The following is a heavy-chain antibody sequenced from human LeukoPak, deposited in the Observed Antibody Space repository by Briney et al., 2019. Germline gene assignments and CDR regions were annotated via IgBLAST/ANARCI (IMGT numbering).Heavy chain of an antibody. V-gene: IGHV3-21*01. CDR2: ISSSSSYI. J-gene: IGHJ6*02. D-gene: IGHD2-2*01. CDR1: GFTFSSYA. Sequence: GGSLRLSCAASGFTFSSYAMSWVRQAPGKGLEWVSSISSSSSYIYYADSVKGRFTISRDNAKNSLYLQMNSLRAEDTAVYYCARDGPMYCSSTSCYGPYYYGMDVWGQGTTVTVSS. CDR3: ARDGPMYCSSTSCYGPYYYGMDV.